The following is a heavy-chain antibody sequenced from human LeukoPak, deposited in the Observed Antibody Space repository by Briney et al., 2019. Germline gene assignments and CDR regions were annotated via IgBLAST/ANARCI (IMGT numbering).Heavy chain of an antibody. D-gene: IGHD1-26*01. J-gene: IGHJ4*02. CDR3: ATLALLVGATNFDY. CDR1: GFTFSSYA. V-gene: IGHV3-30-3*01. Sequence: GGSLRLSCAASGFTFSSYAMRWVRHAPGKGLEWVAVISYDGSNKYYADSVKGRFTISRDNSKNTMYVQMNSLRAEDTAVYYCATLALLVGATNFDYWGQGTLVSVSS. CDR2: ISYDGSNK.